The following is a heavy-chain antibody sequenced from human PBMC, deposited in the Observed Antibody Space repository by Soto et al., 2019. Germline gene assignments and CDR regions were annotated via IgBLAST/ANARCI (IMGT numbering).Heavy chain of an antibody. V-gene: IGHV3-23*01. Sequence: GGSLRLSCXASGFTFSSYAMSWVRQAPGKGLEWVSAISGSGGSTYYADSVKGRFTISRDNSKNTLYLQMNSLRAEDTAVYYCAKDDSGYCSGGSCYNFDYWGQGTLVTVSS. CDR3: AKDDSGYCSGGSCYNFDY. CDR2: ISGSGGST. CDR1: GFTFSSYA. J-gene: IGHJ4*02. D-gene: IGHD2-15*01.